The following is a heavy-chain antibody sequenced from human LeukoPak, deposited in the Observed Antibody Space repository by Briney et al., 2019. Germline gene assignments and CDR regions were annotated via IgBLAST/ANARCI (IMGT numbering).Heavy chain of an antibody. Sequence: ASVKVSCKASGGTFSSYAISWVRQAPGQGLEWMGGIIPIFGTANYAQKFQGRVTIATDESTSTAYMELSSLRSEDTAVYYCASASRMYSSSWYGNNWFDPWGQGTLVTVSS. CDR2: IIPIFGTA. CDR1: GGTFSSYA. J-gene: IGHJ5*02. CDR3: ASASRMYSSSWYGNNWFDP. V-gene: IGHV1-69*05. D-gene: IGHD6-13*01.